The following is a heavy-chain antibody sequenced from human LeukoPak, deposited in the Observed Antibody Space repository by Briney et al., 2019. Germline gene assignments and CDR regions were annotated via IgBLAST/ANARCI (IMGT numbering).Heavy chain of an antibody. Sequence: ASVKVSCKASGYTFTGYSMHWVRQAPGQGLEWMGRINPNSGGTNYAQKFQGRVTMTRDTSISTAYMELSRLRSDDTAVYYCARDSSVAATLDYWGQGTLVTVSS. J-gene: IGHJ4*02. V-gene: IGHV1-2*06. D-gene: IGHD6-19*01. CDR3: ARDSSVAATLDY. CDR2: INPNSGGT. CDR1: GYTFTGYS.